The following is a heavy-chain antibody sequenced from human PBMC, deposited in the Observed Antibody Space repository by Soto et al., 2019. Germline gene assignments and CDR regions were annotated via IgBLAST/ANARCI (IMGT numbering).Heavy chain of an antibody. Sequence: EVQLLESGGGLVQPGGSLRLSCAASGFTFSSYAMSWVRRAPGKGLEWVSAISGSARSTKYADSVKGRFTISRDNSMNTLFLQMSSLRAEDTAVYYCAKVVHYDIVTGIEDFHHWSQGTLVTVSS. CDR1: GFTFSSYA. CDR2: ISGSARST. V-gene: IGHV3-23*01. J-gene: IGHJ1*01. D-gene: IGHD3-9*01. CDR3: AKVVHYDIVTGIEDFHH.